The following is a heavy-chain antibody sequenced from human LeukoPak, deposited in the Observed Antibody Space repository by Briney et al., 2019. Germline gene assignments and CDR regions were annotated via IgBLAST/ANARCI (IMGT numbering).Heavy chain of an antibody. CDR3: ASQGAGSFYYFDY. J-gene: IGHJ4*02. D-gene: IGHD1-26*01. Sequence: QPGGSLRLSCAASGFTFSSYWMSWVRRAPGKGLEWVAVISYDGSNKYYADSVKGRFTISRDNSKNTLYLQMNSLRAEDTAVYYCASQGAGSFYYFDYWGQGTLVTVSS. CDR2: ISYDGSNK. CDR1: GFTFSSYW. V-gene: IGHV3-30*03.